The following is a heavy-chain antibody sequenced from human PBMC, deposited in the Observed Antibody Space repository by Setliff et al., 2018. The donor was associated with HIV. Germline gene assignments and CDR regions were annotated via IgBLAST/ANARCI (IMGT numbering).Heavy chain of an antibody. CDR1: GGSFSGYY. D-gene: IGHD2-21*01. J-gene: IGHJ4*02. Sequence: SETLSLTCAVYGGSFSGYYWSWIRQAPGQGLEWIGNIYYTGSTTYNPSLQSRVTIAVDKSRNPLSLRLSSVTAADTAVYFCARDSSEAPRYCAYGGQGTLVTV. CDR3: ARDSSEAPRYCAY. CDR2: IYYTGST. V-gene: IGHV4-34*11.